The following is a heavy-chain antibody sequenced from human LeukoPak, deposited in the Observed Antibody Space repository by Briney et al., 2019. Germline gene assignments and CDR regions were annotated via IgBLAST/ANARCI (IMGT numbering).Heavy chain of an antibody. D-gene: IGHD3-3*01. J-gene: IGHJ6*02. V-gene: IGHV1-8*01. CDR3: ARGRGKRTIFGVVIIRCYYYGMDV. Sequence: GASVKVSCKASGYTFTSYDINWVRQATGQGLEWMGWMNPNSGNTGYAQKFQGRVTMTRNTSISTAYMELSSLRSEDTAVYYCARGRGKRTIFGVVIIRCYYYGMDVWGQGTTVTVSS. CDR2: MNPNSGNT. CDR1: GYTFTSYD.